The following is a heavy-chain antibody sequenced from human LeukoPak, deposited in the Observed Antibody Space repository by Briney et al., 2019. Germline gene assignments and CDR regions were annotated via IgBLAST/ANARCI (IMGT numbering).Heavy chain of an antibody. V-gene: IGHV4-31*03. D-gene: IGHD3/OR15-3a*01. J-gene: IGHJ4*02. CDR1: AGSVSGGGYY. CDR3: ARAPGLDGDYFDY. Sequence: SPTLSLACTVAAGSVSGGGYYWSWIRKHPGKGLEWIGYIYYSGSTYYNPSLKSRVTISVDTSKNQFSLKLSSVTAADTAVYYCARAPGLDGDYFDYWGQGTLVTVSS. CDR2: IYYSGST.